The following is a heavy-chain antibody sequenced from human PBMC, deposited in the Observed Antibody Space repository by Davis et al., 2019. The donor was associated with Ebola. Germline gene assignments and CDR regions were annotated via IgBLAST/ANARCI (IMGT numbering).Heavy chain of an antibody. V-gene: IGHV4-59*08. CDR2: IYYSGST. D-gene: IGHD6-13*01. Sequence: SETLSLTCTVSGGSISSYYWSWIRQPPGKGLEWIGYIYYSGSTNYNPSLKSRVTISVDTSKNQFSLKLSSVTAANTAVYYCARRSYSSSLIDSWGQGSLVTVSS. J-gene: IGHJ4*02. CDR3: ARRSYSSSLIDS. CDR1: GGSISSYY.